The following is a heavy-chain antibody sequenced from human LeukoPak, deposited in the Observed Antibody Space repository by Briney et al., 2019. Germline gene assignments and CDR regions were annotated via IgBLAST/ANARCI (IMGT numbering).Heavy chain of an antibody. V-gene: IGHV3-48*02. D-gene: IGHD5-18*01. CDR3: TRDGLHTAHFDY. Sequence: GGSLRLSCAASGFTFSTYTMNWVRQAPGKGLEWVSTVSDSRDVHYSDSVKGRFTISRDNARNSLYLQMNSLRDEDTALYYCTRDGLHTAHFDYWGQGTLVTASS. J-gene: IGHJ4*02. CDR2: VSDSRDV. CDR1: GFTFSTYT.